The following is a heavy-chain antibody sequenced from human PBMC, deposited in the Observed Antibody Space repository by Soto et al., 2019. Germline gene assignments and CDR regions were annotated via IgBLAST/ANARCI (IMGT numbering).Heavy chain of an antibody. D-gene: IGHD2-15*01. CDR3: ARKVVVAAQYYYYYMDV. CDR1: GGSISSYY. J-gene: IGHJ6*03. V-gene: IGHV4-59*08. Sequence: SCTVSGGSISSYYWSWIRQPPGKGLEWIGYIYYSGSTNYNPSLKSRVTISVDTSKNQFSLKLSSVTAADTAVYYCARKVVVAAQYYYYYMDVWGKGTTVTVSS. CDR2: IYYSGST.